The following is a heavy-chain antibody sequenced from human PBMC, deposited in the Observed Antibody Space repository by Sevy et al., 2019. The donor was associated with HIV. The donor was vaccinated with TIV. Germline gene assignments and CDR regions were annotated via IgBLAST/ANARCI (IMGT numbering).Heavy chain of an antibody. J-gene: IGHJ5*02. V-gene: IGHV4-59*01. CDR2: NHSSGTT. CDR1: SGSISSYY. Sequence: SETLSLTCTVSSGSISSYYWSWIRQPPGKGLEYIGYNHSSGTTNYNPSLKSRVTISVDTSKNQFSLNLSSVTAADTAVYYCTRAPPVRSGDDSLNWFDPWGQGTLVTVSS. D-gene: IGHD5-12*01. CDR3: TRAPPVRSGDDSLNWFDP.